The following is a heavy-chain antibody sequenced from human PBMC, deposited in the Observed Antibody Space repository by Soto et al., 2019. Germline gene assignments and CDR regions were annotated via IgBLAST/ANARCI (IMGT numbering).Heavy chain of an antibody. CDR1: GYTFTSYG. Sequence: ASVKVSCKASGYTFTSYGISWVRQAPGQGLEWMGWISAYNGNTNYAQKLQGRVTMTTDTSTSTAYMELRSLRSDDTAVYYCARVDVLLWFGELSDYYYMDVWGKGTTVTVSS. V-gene: IGHV1-18*01. CDR2: ISAYNGNT. D-gene: IGHD3-10*01. J-gene: IGHJ6*03. CDR3: ARVDVLLWFGELSDYYYMDV.